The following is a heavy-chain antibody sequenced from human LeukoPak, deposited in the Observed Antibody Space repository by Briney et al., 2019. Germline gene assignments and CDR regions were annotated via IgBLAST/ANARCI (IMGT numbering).Heavy chain of an antibody. J-gene: IGHJ4*02. V-gene: IGHV1-2*02. Sequence: ASVKVSCKTSGYTFTDHYMHWVRQAPGQGLEWMGWINPKSGATNYAQKFQGRVTMTRDTSISTAYLELTRLTSDDTAMYYCARVGTTDYWGQGTLVTVSS. D-gene: IGHD4-17*01. CDR2: INPKSGAT. CDR3: ARVGTTDY. CDR1: GYTFTDHY.